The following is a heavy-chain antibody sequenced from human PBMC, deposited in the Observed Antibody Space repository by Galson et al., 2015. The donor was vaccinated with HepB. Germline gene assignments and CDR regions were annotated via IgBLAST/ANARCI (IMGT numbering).Heavy chain of an antibody. CDR3: ARVKQRITMVRGVRPGWFDP. J-gene: IGHJ5*02. D-gene: IGHD3-10*01. Sequence: SVKVSCKASGGTFSSYAISWVRQAPGQGLEWMGGIIPIFGTANYAQKFQGRVTITAGESTSTAYMELNSLRAEDTAVYYCARVKQRITMVRGVRPGWFDPWGQGTLVTVSS. CDR2: IIPIFGTA. V-gene: IGHV1-69*13. CDR1: GGTFSSYA.